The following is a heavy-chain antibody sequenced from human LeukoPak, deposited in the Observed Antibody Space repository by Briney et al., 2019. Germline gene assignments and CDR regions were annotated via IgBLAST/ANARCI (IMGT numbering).Heavy chain of an antibody. V-gene: IGHV3-20*04. CDR1: GFTFSSYA. CDR3: AKTGGESN. Sequence: PGGSLRLSCAASGFTFSSYAVSWVRHAPGKGVEWVSGINWNGGSTGYADSVKGRFTISRDNAKNSLYLQMNSLRAEDTAVYYCAKTGGESNWGQGTLVTVSS. CDR2: INWNGGST. D-gene: IGHD3-16*01. J-gene: IGHJ4*02.